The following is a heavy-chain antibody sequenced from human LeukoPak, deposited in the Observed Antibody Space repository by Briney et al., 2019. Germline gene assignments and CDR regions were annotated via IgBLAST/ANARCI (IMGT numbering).Heavy chain of an antibody. CDR2: INPSGGST. V-gene: IGHV1-46*01. Sequence: ASVKVSCKASGYTFTRYYMHWVRQAPGQGLVWMGIINPSGGSTSYAQKFQGRVTMTRDTSTSTVYMELSSLRSEDTAVYYCARDDPLDKISSGWGPWGQGTLVTVSS. D-gene: IGHD6-19*01. J-gene: IGHJ5*02. CDR1: GYTFTRYY. CDR3: ARDDPLDKISSGWGP.